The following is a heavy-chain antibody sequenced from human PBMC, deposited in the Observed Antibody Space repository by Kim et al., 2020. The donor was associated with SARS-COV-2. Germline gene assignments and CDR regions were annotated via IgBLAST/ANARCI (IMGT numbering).Heavy chain of an antibody. CDR1: GGSISSSSYY. CDR3: ARGENSSGYYYVVRSFDY. Sequence: SETLSLTCTVSGGSISSSSYYWGWIRQPPGKGLEWIGSIYYSGSTYYNPSLKSRVTISVDTSKNQFSLKLSSVTAADTAVYYCARGENSSGYYYVVRSFDYWGQGTLVTVSS. CDR2: IYYSGST. D-gene: IGHD3-22*01. J-gene: IGHJ4*02. V-gene: IGHV4-39*07.